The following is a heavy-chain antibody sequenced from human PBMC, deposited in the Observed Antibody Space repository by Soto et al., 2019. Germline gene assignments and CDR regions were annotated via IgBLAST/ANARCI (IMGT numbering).Heavy chain of an antibody. CDR2: INHRGSA. CDR1: GASVSSTYW. Sequence: TSETLSLTCAVSGASVSSTYWWSWVRQPPGKGPEWIGEINHRGSANYNPSLKSRVTISVDISKSQFSLRLTSVTAADTAVYYCARYNAASGTYYFDFWGQGALVT. V-gene: IGHV4-4*02. J-gene: IGHJ4*02. CDR3: ARYNAASGTYYFDF. D-gene: IGHD6-13*01.